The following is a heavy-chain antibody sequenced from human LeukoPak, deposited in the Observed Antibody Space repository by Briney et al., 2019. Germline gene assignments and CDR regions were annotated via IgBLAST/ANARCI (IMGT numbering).Heavy chain of an antibody. CDR1: GGSISSSSYY. CDR2: IYYSGST. Sequence: SETLSLTCTVSGGSISSSSYYWGWIRQPPGKGLEWIGSIYYSGSTNYNPSLKSRVTISVDTSKNQFSLKLSSVTAADTAVYYCARNRGELLYYYYYMDVWGKGTTVTISS. V-gene: IGHV4-39*07. J-gene: IGHJ6*03. D-gene: IGHD3-10*01. CDR3: ARNRGELLYYYYYMDV.